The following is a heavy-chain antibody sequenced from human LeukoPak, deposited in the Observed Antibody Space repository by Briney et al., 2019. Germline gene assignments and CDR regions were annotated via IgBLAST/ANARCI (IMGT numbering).Heavy chain of an antibody. CDR2: IYSGGST. D-gene: IGHD1-26*01. J-gene: IGHJ4*02. CDR3: ASGGPDQWEIRSGSFDS. CDR1: GFTVSSNY. Sequence: GGSLRLSCAASGFTVSSNYMSWVRQAPGKGLEWVSVIYSGGSTYYADSVKGRFTISRDNSKNTLYLQMNSLRAEDTAVYYCASGGPDQWEIRSGSFDSWGLGTLVIVSS. V-gene: IGHV3-53*01.